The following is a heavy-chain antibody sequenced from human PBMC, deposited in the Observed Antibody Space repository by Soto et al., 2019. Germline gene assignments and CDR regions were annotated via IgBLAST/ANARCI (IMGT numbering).Heavy chain of an antibody. Sequence: SETLSLPCTVSGGSISSLDYYWSWIRQPPGKGLEWIGYIYYSGSTYYNLSLKSRVTISVDTSKNQFSLKLSSVTAADTAVYYCARAMVVTQNWFDPWGQGTLVTVS. J-gene: IGHJ5*02. V-gene: IGHV4-30-4*01. D-gene: IGHD2-21*02. CDR1: GGSISSLDYY. CDR3: ARAMVVTQNWFDP. CDR2: IYYSGST.